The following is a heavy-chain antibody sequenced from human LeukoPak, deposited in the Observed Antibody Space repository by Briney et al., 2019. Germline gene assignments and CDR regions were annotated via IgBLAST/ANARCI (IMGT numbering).Heavy chain of an antibody. D-gene: IGHD1-26*01. V-gene: IGHV6-1*01. CDR2: TYYKSKWYK. CDR3: ARGGPWDLPVGKFDY. J-gene: IGHJ4*02. CDR1: GDSVSSNSAA. Sequence: SQTLSLTCAISGDSVSSNSAAWNWIRPSPSRGLEWLGRTYYKSKWYKDYAGSVNSRITINPDTSKNQSSLQLNSVTPEDTAVYYCARGGPWDLPVGKFDYWGQGTLVTVSS.